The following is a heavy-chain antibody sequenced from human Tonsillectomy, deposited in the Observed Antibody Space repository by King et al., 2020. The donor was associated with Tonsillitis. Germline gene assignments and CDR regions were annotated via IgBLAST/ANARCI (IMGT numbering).Heavy chain of an antibody. CDR1: GGSISSYY. D-gene: IGHD1-1*01. CDR3: AREISLADAFDI. V-gene: IGHV4-59*01. Sequence: VQLQESGPGLVKPSETPSLTCTVSGGSISSYYWSWIRQPPGKGLEWIGDIYYSGSTNYNPSLKSRVTMSVDTSKSQFPLKLSSVTAADTAVYYCAREISLADAFDIWGQGTMVTVSS. J-gene: IGHJ3*02. CDR2: IYYSGST.